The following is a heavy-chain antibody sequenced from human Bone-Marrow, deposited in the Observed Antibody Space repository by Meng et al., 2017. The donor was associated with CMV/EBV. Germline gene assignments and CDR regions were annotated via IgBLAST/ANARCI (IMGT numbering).Heavy chain of an antibody. D-gene: IGHD3-3*01. J-gene: IGHJ4*02. CDR3: AVRFLEWGLDY. CDR2: ISAYNGNT. CDR1: GYTFTSYG. V-gene: IGHV1-18*01. Sequence: SCKASGYTFTSYGISGVRQAPGQGLEWMGWISAYNGNTNYAQKLQGRVTMTTDTSTSTAYMELRSLRSDDTAVYYCAVRFLEWGLDYWGQGTLVTVSS.